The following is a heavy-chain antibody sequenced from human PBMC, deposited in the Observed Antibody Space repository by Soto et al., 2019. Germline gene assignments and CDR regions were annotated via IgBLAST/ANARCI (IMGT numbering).Heavy chain of an antibody. CDR3: AVTPNVVVAATPPTYYYGMDV. CDR2: IVVGSGNT. CDR1: GFTFTSSA. J-gene: IGHJ6*02. D-gene: IGHD2-15*01. V-gene: IGHV1-58*01. Sequence: GALVKVSCKASGFTFTSSAVQWVRQGRGQRLEWIGWIVVGSGNTNYAQKFQERVTITRDMSTSTAYMELSSLRSEDTAVYYCAVTPNVVVAATPPTYYYGMDVWGQGTTVTVSS.